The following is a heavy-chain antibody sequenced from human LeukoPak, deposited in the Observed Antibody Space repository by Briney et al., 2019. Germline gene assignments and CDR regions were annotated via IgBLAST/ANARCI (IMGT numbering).Heavy chain of an antibody. Sequence: GASVKVSCRVSGYTLTELSMHWVRQAPGKGLEWMGGFDPEDGETIYAQKFQGRVTMTEDTSTDTAYMELSSLRSEDTAVYYCATFKVGWLLYGWRWFDPWGQGTLVTVSS. D-gene: IGHD3/OR15-3a*01. CDR1: GYTLTELS. CDR2: FDPEDGET. V-gene: IGHV1-24*01. CDR3: ATFKVGWLLYGWRWFDP. J-gene: IGHJ5*02.